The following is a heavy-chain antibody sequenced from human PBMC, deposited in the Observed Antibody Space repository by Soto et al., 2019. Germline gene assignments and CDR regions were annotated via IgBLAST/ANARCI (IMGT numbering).Heavy chain of an antibody. V-gene: IGHV4-30-2*01. J-gene: IGHJ2*01. D-gene: IGHD7-27*01. CDR1: GGSISSGGYS. CDR2: IYHSGST. Sequence: QLQLQESGSGLVKPSQTLSLTCAVSGGSISSGGYSWSWIRQPPGKGLEWIGYIYHSGSTYYSPSLKSRVTIAVDRSKNQFSLKLSSVTAADTAVYYCARAGAPPHWYFDLWGRGTLVTVSS. CDR3: ARAGAPPHWYFDL.